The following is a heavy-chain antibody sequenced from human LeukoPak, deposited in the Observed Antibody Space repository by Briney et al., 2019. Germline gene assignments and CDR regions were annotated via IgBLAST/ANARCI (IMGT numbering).Heavy chain of an antibody. CDR1: GFTVSSNY. D-gene: IGHD6-6*01. J-gene: IGHJ4*02. V-gene: IGHV3-53*01. CDR2: IDSGGNT. CDR3: GRVAFRSSSYISGIDY. Sequence: PGRSLRLSCAASGFTVSSNYMSWVRHAPGKGLEWVSLIDSGGNTYYGDSVRGRFTISRDNSKNTLYLQMNSLRAEDTAVYYGGRVAFRSSSYISGIDYWGQENLVTVSS.